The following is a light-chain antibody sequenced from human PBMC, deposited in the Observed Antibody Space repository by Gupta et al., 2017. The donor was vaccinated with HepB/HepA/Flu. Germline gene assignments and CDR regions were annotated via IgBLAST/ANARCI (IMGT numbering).Light chain of an antibody. CDR2: DVS. Sequence: QYAPPQPAFVSGPPGQSTTICSSGTSSDVGGYDYVSWYQQHPGKVPNLMIYDVSNRPPGVSDRFSGSKSGNTASLTISGRQAAIEADYYCNSDSAKSTLVFGGGTRLTVL. CDR3: NSDSAKSTLV. J-gene: IGLJ3*02. CDR1: SSDVGGYDY. V-gene: IGLV2-14*03.